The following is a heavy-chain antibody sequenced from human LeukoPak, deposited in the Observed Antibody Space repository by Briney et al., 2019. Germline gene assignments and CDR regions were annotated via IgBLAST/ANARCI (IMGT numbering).Heavy chain of an antibody. D-gene: IGHD2-15*01. CDR3: ARVKHDCSGGSCYPWLGAFDI. V-gene: IGHV1-18*03. CDR2: ISAYNGNT. J-gene: IGHJ3*02. CDR1: GYTFTSYG. Sequence: ASVKVSCKASGYTFTSYGISWVRQAPGQGLEWMGWISAYNGNTNYAQKLQGRVTMTTDTSTSTAYMELRSLRSEDMAVYYCARVKHDCSGGSCYPWLGAFDIWGQGTMVTVSS.